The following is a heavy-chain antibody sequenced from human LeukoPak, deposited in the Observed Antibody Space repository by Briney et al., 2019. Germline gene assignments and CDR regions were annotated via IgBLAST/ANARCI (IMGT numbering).Heavy chain of an antibody. J-gene: IGHJ4*02. CDR3: ARVRRDCSGGSCYSDY. Sequence: GGSLRLSCAASGFTFSSYNMNWVRQAPGKGLEWVAKINQDGSVKYYVDSVKGRFTISRDNAEKSLYLQMNSLRAEDTAVYYCARVRRDCSGGSCYSDYWGQGTLVTVSS. CDR2: INQDGSVK. D-gene: IGHD2-15*01. CDR1: GFTFSSYN. V-gene: IGHV3-7*01.